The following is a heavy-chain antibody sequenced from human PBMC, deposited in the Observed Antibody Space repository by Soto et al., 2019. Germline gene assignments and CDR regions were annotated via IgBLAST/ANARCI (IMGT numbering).Heavy chain of an antibody. V-gene: IGHV1-2*04. CDR3: ARDRNYGFQSHYYYMDV. CDR1: GYTFTCYY. Sequence: ASVKVSCKASGYTFTCYYMHWVRQAPGQGLEWMGWINPNSGGTNYAQKFQGWVTMTRDTSISTAYMELSRLRSDDTAVYYCARDRNYGFQSHYYYMDVWGKGTTVTVS. D-gene: IGHD4-4*01. J-gene: IGHJ6*03. CDR2: INPNSGGT.